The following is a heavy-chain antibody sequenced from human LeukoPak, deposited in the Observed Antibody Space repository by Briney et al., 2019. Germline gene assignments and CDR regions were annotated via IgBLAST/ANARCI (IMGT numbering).Heavy chain of an antibody. D-gene: IGHD6-19*01. CDR2: INPNSGGT. V-gene: IGHV1-2*02. J-gene: IGHJ4*02. CDR1: GYTFTGYY. Sequence: ASVKVSCKASGYTFTGYYMHWVRQAPGQGLEWMGWINPNSGGTNYAQKFQGRVTMTRDTSISTAYMELSRLRSDDTAVYYCARDLKSVAGNFDYWGQGTLVTVSS. CDR3: ARDLKSVAGNFDY.